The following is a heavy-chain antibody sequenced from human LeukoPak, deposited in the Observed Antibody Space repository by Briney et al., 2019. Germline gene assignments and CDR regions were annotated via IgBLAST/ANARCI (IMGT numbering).Heavy chain of an antibody. CDR2: INHSGST. J-gene: IGHJ3*02. CDR3: ARGPVGYSYGYLLWAFDI. Sequence: PSETLALTCAVYGGSFSGYYWSWIRQPPGKGLQWIGEINHSGSTNYNPSLKSRVTISVDTSKNQFSLKLSSVTAADTVVYYCARGPVGYSYGYLLWAFDIWGQGTMVTVSS. D-gene: IGHD5-18*01. CDR1: GGSFSGYY. V-gene: IGHV4-34*01.